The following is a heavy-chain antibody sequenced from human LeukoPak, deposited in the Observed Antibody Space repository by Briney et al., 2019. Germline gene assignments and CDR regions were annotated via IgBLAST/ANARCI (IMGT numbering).Heavy chain of an antibody. J-gene: IGHJ4*02. D-gene: IGHD6-13*01. CDR2: ISTSGST. Sequence: SETLSLTCTVSGGPISSYYCSWIRQPPGKGLEWIGYISTSGSTDYSPSLKSRVTISLDTAKNQFSLKLRSVTAEDTAVYYCATTGATSPSSASWFNIEYWGQGTLVPVFS. CDR1: GGPISSYY. CDR3: ATTGATSPSSASWFNIEY. V-gene: IGHV4-4*09.